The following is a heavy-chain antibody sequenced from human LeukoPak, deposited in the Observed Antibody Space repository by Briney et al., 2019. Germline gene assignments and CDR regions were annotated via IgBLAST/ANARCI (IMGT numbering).Heavy chain of an antibody. CDR1: GGSISSYY. CDR2: IYYSGST. Sequence: PSETLSLTCTVSGGSISSYYWSWIRQPPGKGLEWIGYIYYSGSTNYNPSLKSRVTISVDTSKNQFSLKLSSVTAADTAVYYCARDGYCSGGSCYHNWFDPWGQGTLVTVSS. D-gene: IGHD2-15*01. J-gene: IGHJ5*02. CDR3: ARDGYCSGGSCYHNWFDP. V-gene: IGHV4-59*12.